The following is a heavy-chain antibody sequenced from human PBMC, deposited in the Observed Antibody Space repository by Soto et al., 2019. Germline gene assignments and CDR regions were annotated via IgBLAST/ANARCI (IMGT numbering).Heavy chain of an antibody. CDR1: GFTFSSFV. D-gene: IGHD2-2*01. CDR3: AKVAGYCSGTSCQSAFDI. J-gene: IGHJ3*02. Sequence: SGGSLRLSCAASGFTFSSFVMSWVRQAPGRGLEWVSLIVGSGGSTHYADSVKGRFTISRDNSKNTLYLQMNSLRAEDTAVYYCAKVAGYCSGTSCQSAFDIWGRGTMVTVSS. V-gene: IGHV3-23*01. CDR2: IVGSGGST.